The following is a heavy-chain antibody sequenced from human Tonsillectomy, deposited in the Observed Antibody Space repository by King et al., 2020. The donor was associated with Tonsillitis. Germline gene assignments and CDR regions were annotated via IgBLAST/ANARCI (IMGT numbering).Heavy chain of an antibody. CDR3: ARNWYYFDY. CDR1: GDSISDYY. Sequence: LQLQESGPGLVKPSETLSLTCTVYGDSISDYYWSWIRQPPGKGLEWIAFIYSSGSTNYNPSLKSRVTISIDTSKNQFSLKLNSVTAADTAVYYCARNWYYFDYWGQGTLVTVSS. V-gene: IGHV4-59*01. D-gene: IGHD1-1*01. CDR2: IYSSGST. J-gene: IGHJ4*02.